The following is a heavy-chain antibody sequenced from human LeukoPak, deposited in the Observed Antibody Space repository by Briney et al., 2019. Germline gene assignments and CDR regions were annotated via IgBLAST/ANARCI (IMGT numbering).Heavy chain of an antibody. CDR2: IWYDGSNK. V-gene: IGHV3-33*01. CDR1: GFTFSSYG. CDR3: ARDPESYDTFYYFDY. J-gene: IGHJ4*02. Sequence: GRFLRLSCAASGFTFSSYGMQWVRQAPGKGLEWVAVIWYDGSNKYYADSVKGRFTISRDNSKNTLYLQMNSLRAEDTAVYYCARDPESYDTFYYFDYWGPGTLVTVSS. D-gene: IGHD3-22*01.